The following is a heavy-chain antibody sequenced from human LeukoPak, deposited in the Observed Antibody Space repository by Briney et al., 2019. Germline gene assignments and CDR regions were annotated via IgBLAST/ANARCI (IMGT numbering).Heavy chain of an antibody. CDR2: IFYSGST. CDR1: AGSISNYH. V-gene: IGHV4-59*08. J-gene: IGHJ4*01. CDR3: VRHGESGRHHAYFDY. D-gene: IGHD3-10*01. Sequence: SETLSLTCTVAAGSISNYHWSWSRQPPGKGLEWIGCIFYSGSTYYNPSLKSRVTISVDTSKNQFSLRLSSVTAADTAVYYCVRHGESGRHHAYFDYWGHGALFTVSS.